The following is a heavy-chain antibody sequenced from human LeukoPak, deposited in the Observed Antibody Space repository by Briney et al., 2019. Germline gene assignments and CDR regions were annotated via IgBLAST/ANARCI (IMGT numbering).Heavy chain of an antibody. Sequence: SETLSLTCTVSGGSISSYYWSWIRQPPGKGLEWIGYIYYSGSTNYNPSLKSRVTISVDTSKNQFSLKLSSVTAADTAVYYCARNPPVMGAVTTYYYYYGMDVWGQGTTVTVSS. CDR1: GGSISSYY. CDR2: IYYSGST. V-gene: IGHV4-59*08. CDR3: ARNPPVMGAVTTYYYYYGMDV. J-gene: IGHJ6*02. D-gene: IGHD4-17*01.